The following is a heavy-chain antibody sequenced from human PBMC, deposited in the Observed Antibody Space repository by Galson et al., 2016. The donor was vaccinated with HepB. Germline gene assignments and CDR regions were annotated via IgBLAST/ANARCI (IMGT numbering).Heavy chain of an antibody. CDR2: ISANRGNT. J-gene: IGHJ4*02. V-gene: IGHV1-18*04. CDR1: GYRFPTYG. Sequence: SVKVSCKVSGYRFPTYGISWVRQAPGQGLEWLGWISANRGNTYYAQKFQDRVTMTRDTSASTVYMDLRSLRSDDTAVYYCARDVQFRLDYWGQGTLVTVSS. CDR3: ARDVQFRLDY. D-gene: IGHD5-24*01.